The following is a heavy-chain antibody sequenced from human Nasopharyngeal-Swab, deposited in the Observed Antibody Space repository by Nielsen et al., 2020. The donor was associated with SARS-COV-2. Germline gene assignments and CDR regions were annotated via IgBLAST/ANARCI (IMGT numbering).Heavy chain of an antibody. D-gene: IGHD3-3*01. J-gene: IGHJ4*02. CDR3: ARCGFLKWLLMRAGGYYFDY. CDR2: IYYSGST. V-gene: IGHV4-31*02. Sequence: WIRQPPGKGLEWIGYIYYSGSTYYNPSLKSRVTISVDTSKNQFSLKLSSVTAADTAVYFCARCGFLKWLLMRAGGYYFDYWGQGTLVTVSS.